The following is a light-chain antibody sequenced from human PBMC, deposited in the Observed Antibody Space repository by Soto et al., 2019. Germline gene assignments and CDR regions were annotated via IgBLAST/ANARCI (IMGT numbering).Light chain of an antibody. CDR2: DVS. V-gene: IGLV2-14*01. CDR1: SCDVGGYNY. CDR3: SSYTSSSTPL. Sequence: QSALTQPASVSGSPGQSITISCTGTSCDVGGYNYVSWYQQHPGKAPKLMIYDVSNRPSGVSNRFSGSKSGNTASLTISGLQAEDEADYYCSSYTSSSTPLFGGGTKVTVL. J-gene: IGLJ2*01.